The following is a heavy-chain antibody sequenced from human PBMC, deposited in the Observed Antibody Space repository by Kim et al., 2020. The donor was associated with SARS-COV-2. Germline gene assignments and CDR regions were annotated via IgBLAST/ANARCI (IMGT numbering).Heavy chain of an antibody. V-gene: IGHV1-3*01. Sequence: ASVKVSCKASGYTFTSYAMHWVRQAPGQRLEWMGWINAGNGNTKYSQKFQGRVTITRDTSASTAYMELSSLRSEDTAVYYCARDSPGEWGATTGGNWFDPWGQGTLDTVSS. CDR1: GYTFTSYA. J-gene: IGHJ5*02. CDR2: INAGNGNT. CDR3: ARDSPGEWGATTGGNWFDP. D-gene: IGHD1-26*01.